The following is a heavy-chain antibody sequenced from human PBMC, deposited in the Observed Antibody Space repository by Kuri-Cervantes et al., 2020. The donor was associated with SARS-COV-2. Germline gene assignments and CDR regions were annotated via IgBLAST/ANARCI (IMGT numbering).Heavy chain of an antibody. CDR3: AKPGITIFGVVQRDPYFDY. V-gene: IGHV1-2*02. CDR1: GYTFTGYY. CDR2: INPNSGGT. D-gene: IGHD3-3*01. Sequence: ASVKVSCKASGYTFTGYYMHWVRQAPGQGLEWMGWINPNSGGTNYAQKFQGRVTMTRDTSISTAYMELSSLRSEDTAVYYCAKPGITIFGVVQRDPYFDYWGQGTLVTVSS. J-gene: IGHJ4*02.